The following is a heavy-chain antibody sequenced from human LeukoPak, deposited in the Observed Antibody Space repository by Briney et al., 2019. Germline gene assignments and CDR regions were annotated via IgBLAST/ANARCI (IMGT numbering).Heavy chain of an antibody. J-gene: IGHJ4*02. CDR2: IYYSGST. CDR1: GGSFSSYY. D-gene: IGHD7-27*01. CDR3: ARSTWGSFGFDY. V-gene: IGHV4-39*07. Sequence: SETLSLTCAVYGGSFSSYYWGWIRQPPGKGLEWIGSIYYSGSTYYNPSLKSRVTISVDTSKNQFSLKLSSVTAADTAVYYCARSTWGSFGFDYWGQGTLVTVSS.